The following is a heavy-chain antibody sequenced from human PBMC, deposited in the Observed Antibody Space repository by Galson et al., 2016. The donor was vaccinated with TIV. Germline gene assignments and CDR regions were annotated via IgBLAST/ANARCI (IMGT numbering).Heavy chain of an antibody. CDR1: GFTFSSYG. CDR2: ISYDGSDI. V-gene: IGHV3-30*04. D-gene: IGHD3-22*01. Sequence: SLRLSCAASGFTFSSYGLHWVRQAPGKGLECVAFISYDGSDINYADSVKGRFTISRDKSKNTLYLQMNSLRVEDTAVYFCAKVPSSGFYYYYAFDVWGQGTTVTVSS. CDR3: AKVPSSGFYYYYAFDV. J-gene: IGHJ6*02.